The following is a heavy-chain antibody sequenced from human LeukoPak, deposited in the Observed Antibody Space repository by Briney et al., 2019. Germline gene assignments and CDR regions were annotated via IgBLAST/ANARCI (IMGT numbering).Heavy chain of an antibody. D-gene: IGHD3-10*01. V-gene: IGHV4-59*01. CDR2: FYYSGST. Sequence: PSETLSLTGTVSGVSISSYHWSWIRQPPGKGLEWIGFFYYSGSTNYNPSLKSRVTISVDTSKNQFSLKLSSVTAADTAVYYCARAPYGSATNNYYMDVWGKGTTVTVSS. CDR1: GVSISSYH. CDR3: ARAPYGSATNNYYMDV. J-gene: IGHJ6*03.